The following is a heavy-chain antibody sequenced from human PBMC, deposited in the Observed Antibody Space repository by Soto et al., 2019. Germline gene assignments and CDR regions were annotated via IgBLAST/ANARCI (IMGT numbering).Heavy chain of an antibody. J-gene: IGHJ3*02. D-gene: IGHD2-15*01. CDR3: ARDVDDIVVVVAATGAFDI. V-gene: IGHV3-7*01. Sequence: GGSLRLSCAASGFTFSSYWMSWVRQAPGKGLEWVANIKQDGSEKYYVDSVKGRFTISRDNAKNSLYLQMNSLRAEDTAVYYCARDVDDIVVVVAATGAFDIWGQGTMVTVSS. CDR2: IKQDGSEK. CDR1: GFTFSSYW.